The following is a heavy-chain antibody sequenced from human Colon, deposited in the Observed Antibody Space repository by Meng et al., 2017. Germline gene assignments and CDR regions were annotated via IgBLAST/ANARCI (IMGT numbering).Heavy chain of an antibody. D-gene: IGHD1-26*01. CDR3: ARAYSGTCRLGDY. J-gene: IGHJ4*02. Sequence: GGPLRRYCVVPGFTFRSYRMAWVPQAPGKGLEWVATIKQDGSEKFFVDHVKGRFTISRDNAKNSLYLEMNSLRGEDTAVYYCARAYSGTCRLGDYWGQGTLVTVSS. CDR1: GFTFRSYR. CDR2: IKQDGSEK. V-gene: IGHV3-7*01.